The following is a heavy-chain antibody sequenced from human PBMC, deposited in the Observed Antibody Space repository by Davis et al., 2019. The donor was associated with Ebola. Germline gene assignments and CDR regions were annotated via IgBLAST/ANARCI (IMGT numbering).Heavy chain of an antibody. CDR3: ARGAAGGTMGFDP. V-gene: IGHV6-1*01. J-gene: IGHJ5*02. Sequence: HSQTLSLTCAISGDSISNNSAAWNWIRQSPSRGLEWLGRTYYRSKWYNDYALSVKSRITIKPDTSKNQFSLQVNSVTPEDTAVYYCARGAAGGTMGFDPWGQGTLVTVSS. D-gene: IGHD6-13*01. CDR2: TYYRSKWYN. CDR1: GDSISNNSAA.